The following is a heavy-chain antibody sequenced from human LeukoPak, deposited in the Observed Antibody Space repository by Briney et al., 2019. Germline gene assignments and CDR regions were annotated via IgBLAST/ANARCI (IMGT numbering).Heavy chain of an antibody. J-gene: IGHJ3*02. Sequence: ASVKVSCKASGYTFSGYYIHWVRQAPGQSLEWMGWVTPNTGGTIYAQKFQGRVTMTRDTSISTAYMELSRLRSDDTAVYYCASPVEMATIYISAFDIWGQGTMVTVSS. CDR3: ASPVEMATIYISAFDI. D-gene: IGHD5-24*01. V-gene: IGHV1-2*02. CDR2: VTPNTGGT. CDR1: GYTFSGYY.